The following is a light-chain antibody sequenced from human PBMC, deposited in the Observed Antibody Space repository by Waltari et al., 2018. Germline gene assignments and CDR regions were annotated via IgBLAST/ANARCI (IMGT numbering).Light chain of an antibody. V-gene: IGLV2-8*01. J-gene: IGLJ2*01. CDR2: EVS. Sequence: QSALTQPPSAPGSPGQSVTISCTGTSSDVGGYNYVSWYQQHTGKAPKLMIYEVSKRPSGVPDRFSGSKSGNTASLTVSGLQAEDEADYYCSSYAGSNIVVFGGGTKLTVL. CDR1: SSDVGGYNY. CDR3: SSYAGSNIVV.